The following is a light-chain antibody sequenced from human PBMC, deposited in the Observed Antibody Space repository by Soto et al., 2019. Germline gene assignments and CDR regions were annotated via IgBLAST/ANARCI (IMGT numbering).Light chain of an antibody. J-gene: IGKJ1*01. Sequence: DIQMTQSTSSLSASVEDTVIITCRASQSISNHLNWYQQKPGKAPKLLIFAASSLQSGVPSRFSGSRSGPDFTLTISSLQPEDFATYYCQQSYSSPPTFGQGTKVDIK. CDR2: AAS. CDR3: QQSYSSPPT. CDR1: QSISNH. V-gene: IGKV1-39*01.